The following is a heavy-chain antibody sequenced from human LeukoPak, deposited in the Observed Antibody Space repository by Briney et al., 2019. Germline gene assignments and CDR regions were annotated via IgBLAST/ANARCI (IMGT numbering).Heavy chain of an antibody. CDR2: IYTSGST. J-gene: IGHJ4*02. D-gene: IGHD3-22*01. Sequence: SETLSLTCTVSGGSISSYYWSWIRQPAGKGLEWIGRIYTSGSTNYNPSLKSRVTMSVDTSKNQFSLKLSSVTAADTAVYYCARGGTYYYDSSGYYPFDYWGQGTLVTVSS. CDR3: ARGGTYYYDSSGYYPFDY. V-gene: IGHV4-4*07. CDR1: GGSISSYY.